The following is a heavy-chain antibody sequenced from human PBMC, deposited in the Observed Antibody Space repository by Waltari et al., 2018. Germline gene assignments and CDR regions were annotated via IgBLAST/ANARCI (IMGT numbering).Heavy chain of an antibody. Sequence: QVQLVQSGAEVKKPGASVKVSCKASGGHFSSYAISWVRQAPGQGLEWMGRIIPILGIANYAQKFQGRVTITADKSTSTAYMELSSLRSEDTAVYYCAHREYSSGWYYYLYDYWGQGTLVTVSS. CDR2: IIPILGIA. J-gene: IGHJ4*02. D-gene: IGHD6-19*01. CDR3: AHREYSSGWYYYLYDY. CDR1: GGHFSSYA. V-gene: IGHV1-69*04.